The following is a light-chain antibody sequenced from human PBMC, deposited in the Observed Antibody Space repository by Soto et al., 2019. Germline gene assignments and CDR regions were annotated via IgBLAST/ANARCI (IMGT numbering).Light chain of an antibody. CDR3: QQYNKWPQT. Sequence: EAVLTQSPATLSVFPGERATLSCRASQSVATNLAWYQQRPGQAPRLLIYGASKRAIGLPARFSGSGSGTVFTLTITSLQSEDFAVYYCQQYNKWPQTFGQGTKMDIK. CDR2: GAS. V-gene: IGKV3-15*01. CDR1: QSVATN. J-gene: IGKJ1*01.